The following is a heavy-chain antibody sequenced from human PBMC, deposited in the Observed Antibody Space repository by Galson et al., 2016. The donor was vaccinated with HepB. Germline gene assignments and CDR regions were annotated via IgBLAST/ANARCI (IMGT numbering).Heavy chain of an antibody. Sequence: SVKVSCKASGGSFSNYGINWVRQAPGQGLEWMGGIVPYFGTIDYEQKFQGRLTITADESMSVVYMELSSLRSEDTAVYYCARGGITMVRRVAESGYWGQGTLVTVSS. CDR1: GGSFSNYG. CDR2: IVPYFGTI. D-gene: IGHD3-10*01. J-gene: IGHJ4*02. CDR3: ARGGITMVRRVAESGY. V-gene: IGHV1-69*13.